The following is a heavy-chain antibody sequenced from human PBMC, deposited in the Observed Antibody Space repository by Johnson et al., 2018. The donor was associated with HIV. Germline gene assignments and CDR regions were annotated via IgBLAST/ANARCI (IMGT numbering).Heavy chain of an antibody. CDR2: IKSKPDGAAI. CDR3: TTGLSSGKGAFDI. CDR1: GFSFTNAW. V-gene: IGHV3-15*01. J-gene: IGHJ3*02. Sequence: MLLVESGGGCARPGGSLRLSCAVSGFSFTNAWMSWVRQAPGKGLEWVGRIKSKPDGAAIHYAAPVKGRFTVSRDDSRNTRYLQMNSLKTEDTAVYYCTTGLSSGKGAFDIWGQGTMVTVSS. D-gene: IGHD5-12*01.